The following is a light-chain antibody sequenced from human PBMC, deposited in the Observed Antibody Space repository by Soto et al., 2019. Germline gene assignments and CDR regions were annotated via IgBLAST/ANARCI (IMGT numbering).Light chain of an antibody. CDR1: QSFRGL. CDR2: DAY. Sequence: VLRQSPVTLSLSIGESATLSCRASQSFRGLLAWYQQKPGQAPRLLIYDAYNRATGIPPRFSGSGSGTDFTLTISSLGPEASAVIYCQQRHMRPITFGQGTRLEIK. CDR3: QQRHMRPIT. V-gene: IGKV3-11*01. J-gene: IGKJ5*01.